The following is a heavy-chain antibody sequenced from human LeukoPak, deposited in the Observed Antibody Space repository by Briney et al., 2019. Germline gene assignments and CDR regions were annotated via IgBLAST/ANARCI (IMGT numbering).Heavy chain of an antibody. CDR2: IYYRGGT. CDR3: ARVRRWLQLGFYY. V-gene: IGHV4-59*01. J-gene: IGHJ4*02. D-gene: IGHD5-24*01. Sequence: SETLSLTCTLSGGSISIYYWSWIRQPPGKGLEWIVYIYYRGGTNYNPSLKSRVTISVDTSKNQFSLKLSSVTAAETAVYYCARVRRWLQLGFYYWGQGSLV. CDR1: GGSISIYY.